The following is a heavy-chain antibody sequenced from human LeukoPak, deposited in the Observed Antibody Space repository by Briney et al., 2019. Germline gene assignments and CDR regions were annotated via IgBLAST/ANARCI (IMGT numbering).Heavy chain of an antibody. V-gene: IGHV1-69*06. Sequence: SVKISCKPYTRNFRSNAIRGMRLAPGEGLNWKKRIIPIFGTANYAQKFQGRVTITADKSTSTAYMELSSLRSEDTAVYYCARGEYLDYYYYGMDVWGKGTTVTVSS. CDR1: TRNFRSNA. J-gene: IGHJ6*04. D-gene: IGHD2/OR15-2a*01. CDR3: ARGEYLDYYYYGMDV. CDR2: IIPIFGTA.